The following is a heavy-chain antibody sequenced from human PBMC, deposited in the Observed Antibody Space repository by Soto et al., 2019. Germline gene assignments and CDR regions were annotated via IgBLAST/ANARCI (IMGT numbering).Heavy chain of an antibody. V-gene: IGHV4-34*01. D-gene: IGHD6-6*01. Sequence: WVRQPPGKGLEWIGEISPSGTTNYSPSLKSRVSISVDTSKNQFSLNLTSLSAADTAVYYCARAPKVSGSAQTRPDFWGQGSLVTVSS. J-gene: IGHJ4*02. CDR3: ARAPKVSGSAQTRPDF. CDR2: ISPSGTT.